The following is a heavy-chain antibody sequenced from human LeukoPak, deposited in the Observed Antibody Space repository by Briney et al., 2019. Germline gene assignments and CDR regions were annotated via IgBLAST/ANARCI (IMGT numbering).Heavy chain of an antibody. V-gene: IGHV3-30-3*01. Sequence: PGGSLRLSCTASGFTFSRYTMHWVRQAPGKGLECVTIISYDGTIKYYADSVKGRFTISRDNSKNTLFLQMNSLRPEDTAVYYCARDRLGPDSSNWYAPDYRGQGTLVTVSS. J-gene: IGHJ4*02. CDR3: ARDRLGPDSSNWYAPDY. D-gene: IGHD6-13*01. CDR1: GFTFSRYT. CDR2: ISYDGTIK.